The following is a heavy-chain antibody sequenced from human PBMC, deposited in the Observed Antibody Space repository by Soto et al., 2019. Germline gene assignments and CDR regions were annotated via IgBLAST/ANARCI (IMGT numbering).Heavy chain of an antibody. D-gene: IGHD3-10*01. V-gene: IGHV1-18*01. CDR2: ISAYNGNT. CDR3: PTHWFDGKILVPIFDY. CDR1: GGTFSSYA. J-gene: IGHJ4*02. Sequence: QVQLVQSGAEVKKPGSSVKVSCKASGGTFSSYAISWVRQAPGQGLEWMGWISAYNGNTNYAQKLQGRVTMTTDTTKSTAYMGLRSLRSDDTAVYYCPTHWFDGKILVPIFDYWGQGPLVTVSS.